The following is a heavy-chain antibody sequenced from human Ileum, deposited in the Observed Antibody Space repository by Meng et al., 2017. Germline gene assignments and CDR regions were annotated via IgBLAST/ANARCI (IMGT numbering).Heavy chain of an antibody. Sequence: RLNQRGAGLLKPSETLSLPCAVFGGSFNDYYWSWVRQSPGKGLEWIGQIHHSGRTNYKSSLERRVTISVDTSKSQFSLKLTSVTAADTAMYYCVRGPARETHDFDYWGQGALVTVSS. D-gene: IGHD1-26*01. CDR3: VRGPARETHDFDY. CDR1: GGSFNDYY. V-gene: IGHV4-34*01. CDR2: IHHSGRT. J-gene: IGHJ4*02.